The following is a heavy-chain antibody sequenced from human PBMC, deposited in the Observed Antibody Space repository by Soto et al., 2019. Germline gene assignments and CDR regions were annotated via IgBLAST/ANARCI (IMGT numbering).Heavy chain of an antibody. Sequence: PGGSLRLSCAASGFTFSSYAMNWVRQAPGKGLEWVSVISDGSSTSYADSVKGRFTISRDNAKNTLYLQMNSLRAEDTAVYYCARDWYYYYGMDVWGQGTTVTVSS. CDR3: ARDWYYYYGMDV. J-gene: IGHJ6*02. CDR1: GFTFSSYA. CDR2: ISDGSST. V-gene: IGHV3-74*01.